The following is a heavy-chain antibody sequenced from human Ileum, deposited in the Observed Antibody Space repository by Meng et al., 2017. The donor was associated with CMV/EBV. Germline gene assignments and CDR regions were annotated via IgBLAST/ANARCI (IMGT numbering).Heavy chain of an antibody. J-gene: IGHJ4*02. V-gene: IGHV4-4*07. CDR3: AKGTGVTDPFDY. Sequence: QVQLQESGPGRVKPSETLSLTCSISGGSIPSYYWSWIWQPAGKGLEWIGRIYVSGSTNYNPSLKSRVTMSVDTSKNQFSLKLSSVTAADTAIYYCAKGTGVTDPFDYWGQGTLVTVSS. CDR1: GGSIPSYY. CDR2: IYVSGST. D-gene: IGHD1-14*01.